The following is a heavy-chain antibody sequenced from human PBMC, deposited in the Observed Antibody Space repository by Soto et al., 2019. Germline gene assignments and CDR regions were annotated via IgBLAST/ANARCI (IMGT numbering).Heavy chain of an antibody. V-gene: IGHV3-23*01. Sequence: GGSLRLSCAASGFTCSSYPMTWVRQAPRKGLQWVSAISGSGESTYYADSVEGRFTISRDNSKNTLYLQMDSLRAEDTAVYYCARLPGIAYYTHPRWFDPWGQGTLVTVSS. D-gene: IGHD3-3*01. CDR2: ISGSGEST. CDR1: GFTCSSYP. CDR3: ARLPGIAYYTHPRWFDP. J-gene: IGHJ5*02.